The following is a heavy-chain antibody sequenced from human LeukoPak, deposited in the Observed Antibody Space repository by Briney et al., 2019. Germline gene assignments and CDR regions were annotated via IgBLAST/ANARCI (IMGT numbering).Heavy chain of an antibody. CDR2: INPSGGST. CDR3: ARDAKVYGGKNWFDP. Sequence: ASVKVSCKASGYTFTSYYMHWVRHAPGQGLEWMGIINPSGGSTSYAQKFQGRVTMTRDMSTSTVYMELSSLRSEDTAVYYCARDAKVYGGKNWFDPWGQGTLVTVSS. D-gene: IGHD4-23*01. V-gene: IGHV1-46*01. J-gene: IGHJ5*02. CDR1: GYTFTSYY.